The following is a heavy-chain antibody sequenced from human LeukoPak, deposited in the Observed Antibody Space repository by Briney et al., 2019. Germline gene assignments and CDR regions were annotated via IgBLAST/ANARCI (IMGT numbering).Heavy chain of an antibody. D-gene: IGHD2/OR15-2a*01. V-gene: IGHV3-66*01. Sequence: GGSLTLSCVVSGFTVTNNYMSWVRQAPGKGLEWVSVFYGANNTYYADSVKGRFTISRDNSKNTLYLQMDSLRAEDTAVYYCARTYFYYYGMDVWGQGTAVTVSS. CDR2: FYGANNT. CDR1: GFTVTNNY. J-gene: IGHJ6*02. CDR3: ARTYFYYYGMDV.